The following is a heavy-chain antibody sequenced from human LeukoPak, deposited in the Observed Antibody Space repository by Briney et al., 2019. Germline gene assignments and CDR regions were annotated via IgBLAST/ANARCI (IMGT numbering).Heavy chain of an antibody. CDR3: ARGPGSATAEAFDI. J-gene: IGHJ3*02. CDR1: GGSISSYY. D-gene: IGHD1-14*01. V-gene: IGHV4-4*07. CDR2: IYSSAIT. Sequence: SETLSLTCTVSGGSISSYYWTWMRQPAWKGLEWIGRIYSSAITDYNPSLKSRVTMSVDTAKNQFSLKLNSVTAADTAVYYCARGPGSATAEAFDIWGQGTLVTVAS.